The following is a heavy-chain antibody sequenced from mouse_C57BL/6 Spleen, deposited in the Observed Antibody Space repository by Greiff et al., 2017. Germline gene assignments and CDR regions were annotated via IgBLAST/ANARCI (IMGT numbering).Heavy chain of an antibody. J-gene: IGHJ1*03. D-gene: IGHD2-4*01. V-gene: IGHV1-64*01. Sequence: VQLQQPGAELVKPGASVKLSCKASGYTFTSYWMHWVKQRPGQGLEWIGMIHPNSGSTNYNEKFKSKATLTVDKSSSTAYMQLSSLTSEDSAVYYCAPIYYDYDRYFDVWGTGTTVTVSS. CDR1: GYTFTSYW. CDR2: IHPNSGST. CDR3: APIYYDYDRYFDV.